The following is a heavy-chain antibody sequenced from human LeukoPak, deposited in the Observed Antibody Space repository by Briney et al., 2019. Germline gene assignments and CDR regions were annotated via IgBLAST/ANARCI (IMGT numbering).Heavy chain of an antibody. CDR1: GGSISSGGYY. J-gene: IGHJ5*02. CDR3: ARGSPAASSSSWFSPQNWFDP. Sequence: SQTLSLTCTVSGGSISSGGYYWSWIRQHPGKGLEWIVYIYYSGSTYYNPSLKSRVTISVDTSKNQFSLKLSSVTAADTAVYYCARGSPAASSSSWFSPQNWFDPWGQGTLVTVSS. CDR2: IYYSGST. D-gene: IGHD6-13*01. V-gene: IGHV4-31*03.